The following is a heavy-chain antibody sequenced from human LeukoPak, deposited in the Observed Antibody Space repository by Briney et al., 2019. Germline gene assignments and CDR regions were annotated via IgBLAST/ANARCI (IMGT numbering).Heavy chain of an antibody. D-gene: IGHD2-15*01. J-gene: IGHJ4*02. CDR1: GFTFSSYG. CDR2: IWYDGSNK. V-gene: IGHV3-33*01. CDR3: ARGYCSGGSCYAFDY. Sequence: GGSLRLSCAASGFTFSSYGMHWVRQAPGKGLEWVAVIWYDGSNKYYADSVKGRFTISRDNSKNTLYLQMNSLRAEDAAVYYCARGYCSGGSCYAFDYWGQGTLVTVSS.